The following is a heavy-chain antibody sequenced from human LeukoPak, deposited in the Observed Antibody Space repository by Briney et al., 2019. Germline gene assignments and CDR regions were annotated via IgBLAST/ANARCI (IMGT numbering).Heavy chain of an antibody. CDR3: ARNKPITAFFGMDV. D-gene: IGHD6-6*01. J-gene: IGHJ6*02. V-gene: IGHV3-30*04. CDR2: ISYGGTKE. CDR1: GFSFSDYA. Sequence: QPGGSLRLSCAASGFSFSDYALPWVRQAPGKGLEWVAVISYGGTKEYYADSVKGRFTISKDNSKNTLYLQMNSLRHEDTAVYYCARNKPITAFFGMDVWGQGTTVIVSS.